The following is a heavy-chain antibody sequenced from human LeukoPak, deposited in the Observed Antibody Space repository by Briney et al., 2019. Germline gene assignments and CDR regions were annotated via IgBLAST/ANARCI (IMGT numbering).Heavy chain of an antibody. D-gene: IGHD3-9*01. CDR3: ARMILLLGDVLTVPPRGFDY. CDR2: ISVYNGNT. V-gene: IGHV1-18*01. J-gene: IGHJ4*02. Sequence: ASVKVSCKASGYTFTTYGISWVRQAPGQGLEGLGRISVYNGNTNYAQKLQGRVTMTTDTSTSTAYMELSSLRSDATAVYYCARMILLLGDVLTVPPRGFDYWGQGTLVTVSS. CDR1: GYTFTTYG.